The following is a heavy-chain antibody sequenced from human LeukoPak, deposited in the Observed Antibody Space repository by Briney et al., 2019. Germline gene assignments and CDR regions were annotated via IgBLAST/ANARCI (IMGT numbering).Heavy chain of an antibody. Sequence: SVKVSCKASGGTFSSYAISWVRQAPGQGPEWMGGIIPIFGTANYAQKFQGRVTITADESTSTAYMELSSLRSEDTAVYYCARNTYSSSWYDYWGQGTLVTVSS. V-gene: IGHV1-69*13. CDR1: GGTFSSYA. CDR3: ARNTYSSSWYDY. J-gene: IGHJ4*02. D-gene: IGHD6-13*01. CDR2: IIPIFGTA.